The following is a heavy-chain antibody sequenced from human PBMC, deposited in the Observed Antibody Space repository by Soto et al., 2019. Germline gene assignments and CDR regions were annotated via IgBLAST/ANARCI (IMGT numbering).Heavy chain of an antibody. D-gene: IGHD3-3*01. V-gene: IGHV3-48*03. J-gene: IGHJ6*02. Sequence: EVQLVESGGGLVQPGGSLRLSCAASGSTFSSSEMHWVRQAPGKGLEWVSYISKSSSVIYYADSVKGRFTISRDNAKNLLYLQTNSLRAEDTAVYFCASVNLRFSYGIDVWGQGTTVTVSS. CDR3: ASVNLRFSYGIDV. CDR2: ISKSSSVI. CDR1: GSTFSSSE.